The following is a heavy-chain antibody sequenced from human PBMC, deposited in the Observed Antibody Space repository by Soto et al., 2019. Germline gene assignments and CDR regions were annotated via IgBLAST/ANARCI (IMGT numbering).Heavy chain of an antibody. CDR1: GGSISSSSYY. J-gene: IGHJ5*02. V-gene: IGHV4-39*01. Sequence: SETLSLTCTVSGGSISSSSYYWGWIRQPPGKGLEWIGSIYYSGSTYYNPSLKSRVTISVDTSKNQFSLKLSSVTAADTAVYYCARQNSGSYLTGNNWFDPWGQGTLVTVSS. D-gene: IGHD1-26*01. CDR3: ARQNSGSYLTGNNWFDP. CDR2: IYYSGST.